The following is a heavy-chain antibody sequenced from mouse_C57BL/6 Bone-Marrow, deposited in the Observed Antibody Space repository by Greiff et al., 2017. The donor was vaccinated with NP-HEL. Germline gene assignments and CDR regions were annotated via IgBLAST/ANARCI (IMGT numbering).Heavy chain of an antibody. CDR1: GFTFSSYT. J-gene: IGHJ4*01. Sequence: EVKLMESGGGLVKPGGSLKLSCAASGFTFSSYTMSWVRQTPEKRLEWVATISGGGGNTYYPDSVKGRFTISRDNAKNTQYLQMSSLRSEDTALYDCARHPITTVVGYYYAMDYWGQGTSVTVSS. V-gene: IGHV5-9*01. CDR3: ARHPITTVVGYYYAMDY. D-gene: IGHD1-1*01. CDR2: ISGGGGNT.